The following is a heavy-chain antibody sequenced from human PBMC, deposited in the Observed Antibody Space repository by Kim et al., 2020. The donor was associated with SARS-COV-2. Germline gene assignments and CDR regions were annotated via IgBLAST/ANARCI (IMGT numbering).Heavy chain of an antibody. Sequence: GGSLRLSCGASGFPFSTAWMSWVRKAPGKGLEWVGRIKSKIDGETADYSAPVRGRFIITRDDSRNMVFLQMYDLRADDTAVYYCTTVGFGDYVNYWGRGT. J-gene: IGHJ4*01. D-gene: IGHD4-17*01. V-gene: IGHV3-15*01. CDR3: TTVGFGDYVNY. CDR2: IKSKIDGETA. CDR1: GFPFSTAW.